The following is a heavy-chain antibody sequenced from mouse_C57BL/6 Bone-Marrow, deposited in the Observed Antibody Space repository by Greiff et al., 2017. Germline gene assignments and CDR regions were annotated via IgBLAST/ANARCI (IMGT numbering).Heavy chain of an antibody. V-gene: IGHV1-54*01. CDR3: ARYYYGNMDY. CDR2: INPGSGGT. D-gene: IGHD1-1*01. CDR1: GYAFTNYL. J-gene: IGHJ4*01. Sequence: VQLQQSGAELVRPGTSVKVSCKASGYAFTNYLIEWVKQRPGQGLEWIGVINPGSGGTNYNEKFKGKATLTADKSSSTAYMQLSSLTSEDSAVYYCARYYYGNMDYWGQGTSVTVSS.